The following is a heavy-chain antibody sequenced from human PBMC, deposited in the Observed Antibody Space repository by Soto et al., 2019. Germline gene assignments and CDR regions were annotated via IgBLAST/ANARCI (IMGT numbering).Heavy chain of an antibody. CDR1: GYTFTGHY. Sequence: ASVKVSCKASGYTFTGHYIHWVRQAPEQGPEWMGEIGPESGATRYAQRFQGRVTMTRDMSITTVYMELNNPRPDDTAVYYCGRGRSGQIVVFHWGQGTPVTVSS. CDR2: IGPESGAT. D-gene: IGHD5-12*01. J-gene: IGHJ4*02. V-gene: IGHV1-2*02. CDR3: GRGRSGQIVVFH.